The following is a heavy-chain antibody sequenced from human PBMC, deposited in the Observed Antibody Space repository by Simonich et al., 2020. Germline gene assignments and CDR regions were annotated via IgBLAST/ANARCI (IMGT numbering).Heavy chain of an antibody. V-gene: IGHV3-21*01. Sequence: EVQLVESGGGLVKPGGSLRLSCAASGFTFSSYRMNWVRQAPGKGLDGVESISSSSSYIYYADSVKGRFTISRDNAKNSLYLQMNSLRAEDTAVYYCAREQARGGAFDIWGQGTMVTVSS. J-gene: IGHJ3*02. CDR1: GFTFSSYR. D-gene: IGHD3-16*01. CDR3: AREQARGGAFDI. CDR2: ISSSSSYI.